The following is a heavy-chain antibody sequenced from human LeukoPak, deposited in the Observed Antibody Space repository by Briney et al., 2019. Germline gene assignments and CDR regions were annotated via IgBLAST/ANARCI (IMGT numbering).Heavy chain of an antibody. J-gene: IGHJ5*02. CDR1: GYTFTTYD. D-gene: IGHD2-15*01. CDR3: AREAEIVVVVAANWFDP. CDR2: MNPKSGNT. Sequence: ASVKVSCKASGYTFTTYDITWVRQATGQGLEWMGWMNPKSGNTGHAQKFQGRLTMTRNTSTSTAHVELSNLRSDDTAVYYCAREAEIVVVVAANWFDPWGQGALVTVSS. V-gene: IGHV1-8*01.